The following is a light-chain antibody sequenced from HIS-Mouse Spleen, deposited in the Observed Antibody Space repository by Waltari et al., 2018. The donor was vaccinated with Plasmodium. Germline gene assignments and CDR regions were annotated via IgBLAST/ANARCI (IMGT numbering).Light chain of an antibody. CDR2: EGS. CDR1: SSDVGSYNL. V-gene: IGLV2-23*03. Sequence: QSALTQPASVSGSPGQSITISCTGTSSDVGSYNLVSWYQQHPGKAPKLMIYEGSKRRSGVSNRFTGSKSGNTAYLTISGLQAEDEADYYCCSYAGSSTFVFGGGTKLTVL. CDR3: CSYAGSSTFV. J-gene: IGLJ3*02.